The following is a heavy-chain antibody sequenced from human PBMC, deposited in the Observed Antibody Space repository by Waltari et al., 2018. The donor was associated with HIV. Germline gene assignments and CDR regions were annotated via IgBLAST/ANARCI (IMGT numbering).Heavy chain of an antibody. J-gene: IGHJ6*02. CDR2: IDPSAATT. CDR3: ARDRSPIQDYSLDV. Sequence: VRLEQSGPEVKEPGSSVIVSCKTAGFLFTSYYIHWVRQGPGQGLGGMGTIDPSAATTRFAHRVRPRIKLTRDVSTSTAYMEMTRLTFGDTAIYYCARDRSPIQDYSLDVWGQGTTVVVS. V-gene: IGHV1-46*01. D-gene: IGHD2-21*01. CDR1: GFLFTSYY.